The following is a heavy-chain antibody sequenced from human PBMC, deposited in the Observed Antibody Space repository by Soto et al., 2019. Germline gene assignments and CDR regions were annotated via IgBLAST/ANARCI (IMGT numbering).Heavy chain of an antibody. D-gene: IGHD6-13*01. CDR1: GGTFSSYT. J-gene: IGHJ4*02. V-gene: IGHV1-69*08. CDR3: ARDRLAAAGTATDY. Sequence: QVQLVQSGAEVKKPGSSVKVSCKASGGTFSSYTISWVRQAPGQGLEWMGRIIPLLDMADYAQKFQGRVTITADKSTSTAYMELSSLRSEDTAVYFCARDRLAAAGTATDYWGQGNLVIVSS. CDR2: IIPLLDMA.